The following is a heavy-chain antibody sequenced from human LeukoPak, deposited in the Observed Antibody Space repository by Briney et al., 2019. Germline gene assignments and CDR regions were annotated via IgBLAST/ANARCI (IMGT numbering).Heavy chain of an antibody. Sequence: GGSLRLSCTASGFTFGDYAMSWFRQAPGKGLEWVGFIRSKAYGGTTEYAASVKGRFTISRDDSKSIAYLQMNSLKTEDTAVYYCTRDLFDSSGKPFDYWGQGTLVTVSS. CDR2: IRSKAYGGTT. CDR3: TRDLFDSSGKPFDY. D-gene: IGHD3-22*01. J-gene: IGHJ4*02. V-gene: IGHV3-49*03. CDR1: GFTFGDYA.